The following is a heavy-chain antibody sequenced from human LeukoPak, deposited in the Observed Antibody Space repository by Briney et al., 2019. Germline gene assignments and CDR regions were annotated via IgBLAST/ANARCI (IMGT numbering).Heavy chain of an antibody. D-gene: IGHD2-21*01. CDR1: GFTFSSYE. CDR2: IYYRGTT. Sequence: PGGSLRLSCAASGFTFSSYEMNWIRQPPGKGLEWIGSIYYRGTTYYNTSLKSRVTITVDTSNNQFSLKLNSVTAADTAVYFCAREYSRSVVAGSRPDYWGQGLLDAVSS. J-gene: IGHJ4*02. CDR3: AREYSRSVVAGSRPDY. V-gene: IGHV4-39*02.